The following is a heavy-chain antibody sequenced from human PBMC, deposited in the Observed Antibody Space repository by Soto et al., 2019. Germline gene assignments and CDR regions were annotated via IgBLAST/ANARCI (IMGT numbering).Heavy chain of an antibody. CDR1: GFTLSNYD. V-gene: IGHV3-23*01. D-gene: IGHD6-19*01. Sequence: EVQLLESGGGLVLPGGSLKLSCAASGFTLSNYDMSWVRQSPLKGLEWVSSITGSGAGTYYADSVRGRFTISRDNSKNTLYLQMNSLRAEDTAVYYCAKYTGGWDFDYWGQGTLVTVSS. J-gene: IGHJ4*02. CDR2: ITGSGAGT. CDR3: AKYTGGWDFDY.